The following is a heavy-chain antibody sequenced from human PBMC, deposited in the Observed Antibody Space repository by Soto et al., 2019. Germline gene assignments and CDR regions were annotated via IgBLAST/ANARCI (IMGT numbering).Heavy chain of an antibody. J-gene: IGHJ4*02. CDR3: ARLRGRSSVDGTAPYFDY. CDR2: INHSGST. Sequence: SETLSLTCAVYGGSFSGYYWTWIRQPPGKGLEWIGEINHSGSTNYNPSLKSRVTISVDTSKNQFSLKLSSVTAADTAVYYCARLRGRSSVDGTAPYFDYWGQGTLVTVSS. D-gene: IGHD6-19*01. CDR1: GGSFSGYY. V-gene: IGHV4-34*01.